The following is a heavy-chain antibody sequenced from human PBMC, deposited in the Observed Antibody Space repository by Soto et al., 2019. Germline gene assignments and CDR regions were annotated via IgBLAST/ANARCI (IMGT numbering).Heavy chain of an antibody. CDR1: GFTFSSYG. D-gene: IGHD2-15*01. Sequence: VGSLRLSCAASGFTFSSYGMHWVRQAPGKGLEWVAVIWYDGSNKYYADSVKGRFTISRDNSKNTLYLQMNSLRAEDTAVYYCARELGEMDSVVVVAADYYYGMDVWGQGTTVTVSS. V-gene: IGHV3-33*01. CDR3: ARELGEMDSVVVVAADYYYGMDV. CDR2: IWYDGSNK. J-gene: IGHJ6*02.